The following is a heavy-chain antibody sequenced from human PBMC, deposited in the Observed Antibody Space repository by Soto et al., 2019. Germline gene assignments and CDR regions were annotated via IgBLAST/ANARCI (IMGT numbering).Heavy chain of an antibody. V-gene: IGHV4-31*03. CDR2: IYYSGST. CDR3: ARDGRITIFGVVITLDYYYRMDV. J-gene: IGHJ6*02. CDR1: GGFISRGGYY. D-gene: IGHD3-3*01. Sequence: ALCVTCTVSGGFISRGGYYWSWIRQHPGKGLEWIGYIYYSGSTYYNPSLKSRVTISVDTTKNQFSLKLSSVTAADTAVYYCARDGRITIFGVVITLDYYYRMDVWCQGPTVT.